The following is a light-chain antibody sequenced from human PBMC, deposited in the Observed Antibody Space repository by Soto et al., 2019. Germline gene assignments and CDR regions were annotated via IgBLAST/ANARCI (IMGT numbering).Light chain of an antibody. V-gene: IGKV1-5*01. CDR2: DAS. CDR1: QSITTY. CDR3: QQYFTYSWT. Sequence: DFQMTQYTSSLSASVGDTVTVTCRASQSITTYLAWYQHRPGRAPKLLMYDASTLDSGVPSRFGGSGSGTEFTLTISSLQPEDFATYYCQQYFTYSWTFGQGTKVDIK. J-gene: IGKJ1*01.